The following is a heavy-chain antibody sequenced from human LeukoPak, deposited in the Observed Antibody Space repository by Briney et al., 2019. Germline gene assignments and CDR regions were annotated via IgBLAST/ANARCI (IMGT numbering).Heavy chain of an antibody. CDR3: ATARNFRFEY. V-gene: IGHV3-74*01. D-gene: IGHD1-7*01. CDR1: GLTFSSHW. Sequence: GGSLRLSCAASGLTFSSHWMHWVRQAPGKGLMWVSRMNGEGTTIGYADSVKGRFTVSRDYAKNTLFLQMNNLRTEDTALYFCATARNFRFEYWGQGSLVIVSA. J-gene: IGHJ4*02. CDR2: MNGEGTTI.